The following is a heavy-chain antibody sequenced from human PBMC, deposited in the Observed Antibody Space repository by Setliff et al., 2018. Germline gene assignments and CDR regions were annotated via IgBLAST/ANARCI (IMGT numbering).Heavy chain of an antibody. V-gene: IGHV1-18*01. CDR2: ISAYNGNT. CDR3: ARVGSSSWLDPDVYYYYGMDV. Sequence: ASEPVPYMACGYALTRYGISGVRQAPGQGLAWMGWISAYNGNTNYEQKLQGRVTMTTDTSKSTAYMELRSLRSDDTAVYYCARVGSSSWLDPDVYYYYGMDVWGQGTTVTVSS. J-gene: IGHJ6*02. D-gene: IGHD6-13*01. CDR1: GYALTRYG.